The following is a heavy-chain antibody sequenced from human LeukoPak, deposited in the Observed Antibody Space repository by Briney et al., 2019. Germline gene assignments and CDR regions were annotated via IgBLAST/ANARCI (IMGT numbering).Heavy chain of an antibody. Sequence: GESLRISCKGSGYTFTSYWIIWLRQMRGKGLEWMEWIGPSDSYTNYSPSFEGHVTISADKSISTAYLQWSSLEASDTAMYYCARIGYGWDSVALYHYAMDVWAKGTTVTVSS. J-gene: IGHJ6*04. D-gene: IGHD3-22*01. CDR3: ARIGYGWDSVALYHYAMDV. V-gene: IGHV5-10-1*01. CDR1: GYTFTSYW. CDR2: IGPSDSYT.